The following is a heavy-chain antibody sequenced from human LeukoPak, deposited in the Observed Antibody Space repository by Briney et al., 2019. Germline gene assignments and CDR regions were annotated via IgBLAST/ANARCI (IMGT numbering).Heavy chain of an antibody. V-gene: IGHV3-30*03. D-gene: IGHD3/OR15-3a*01. CDR1: GFTFSSYG. CDR3: TREDWYLDY. J-gene: IGHJ4*02. CDR2: ISYDGSNK. Sequence: GRSLRLSCAASGFTFSSYGMHWVRQAPGKGLEWVAVISYDGSNKYYADSVKGRFTISRDNSKNTLYLQMNSLRVEDTAVYYCTREDWYLDYWGQGNLVTVSS.